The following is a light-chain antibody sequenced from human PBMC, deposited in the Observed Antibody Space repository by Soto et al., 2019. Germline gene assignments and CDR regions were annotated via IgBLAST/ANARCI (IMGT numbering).Light chain of an antibody. Sequence: QSALTQPPSVSGAPGQRVTISCTGSSSNIGAGYDIHWYQQLPETAPKLLIYGNNNRPSGVPDRFSGSKSGTSASLAITGLQAEDEADYYCQSYDSSLSSVVFGGGTKLTVL. CDR1: SSNIGAGYD. V-gene: IGLV1-40*01. CDR3: QSYDSSLSSVV. CDR2: GNN. J-gene: IGLJ2*01.